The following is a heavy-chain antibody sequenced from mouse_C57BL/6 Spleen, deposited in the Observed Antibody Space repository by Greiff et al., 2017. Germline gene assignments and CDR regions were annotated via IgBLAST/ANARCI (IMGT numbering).Heavy chain of an antibody. CDR1: GYTFTGYW. CDR3: ARDGSSPAWFAY. J-gene: IGHJ3*01. CDR2: ILPGSGST. D-gene: IGHD1-1*01. V-gene: IGHV1-9*01. Sequence: QVQLQQSGAELMKPGASVKLSCKATGYTFTGYWIEWVKQRPGHGLEWIGEILPGSGSTNYNEKFKGKATFTADTSSNTAYMQLNSLTTEDSAIYYCARDGSSPAWFAYWGQGTLVTVSA.